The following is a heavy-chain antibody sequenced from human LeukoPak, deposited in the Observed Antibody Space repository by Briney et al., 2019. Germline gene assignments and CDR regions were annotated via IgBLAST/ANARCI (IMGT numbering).Heavy chain of an antibody. CDR1: GYTFTSYG. D-gene: IGHD6-19*01. Sequence: SVTVSCKASGYTFTSYGISWVRQAPGQGLEWMGGIIPSLGTANYAQKFKGRVTITADKSTSTAYMELSSLRSEDTAVYYCARDRIAVAGRKYYYYMDVWGKGTTVTVSS. CDR2: IIPSLGTA. V-gene: IGHV1-69*06. CDR3: ARDRIAVAGRKYYYYMDV. J-gene: IGHJ6*03.